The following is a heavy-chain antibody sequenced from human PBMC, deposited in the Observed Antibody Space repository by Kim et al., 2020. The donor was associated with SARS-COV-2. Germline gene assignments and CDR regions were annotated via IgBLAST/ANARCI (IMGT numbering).Heavy chain of an antibody. J-gene: IGHJ6*02. CDR1: GFTFTSYA. V-gene: IGHV3-23*01. D-gene: IGHD4-17*01. CDR3: AKSVTTVYYGMDV. CDR2: IRGSGCEA. Sequence: GGSLRLSCAASGFTFTSYAMGWVRQAPGKGLEWVSGIRGSGCEAYYADSVEGRFTISRDTSKNTLNLQMNILRAEDTAVYYCAKSVTTVYYGMDVWGQGTPLTVSS.